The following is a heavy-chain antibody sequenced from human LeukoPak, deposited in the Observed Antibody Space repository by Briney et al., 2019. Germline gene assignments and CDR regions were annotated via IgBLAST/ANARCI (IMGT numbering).Heavy chain of an antibody. J-gene: IGHJ4*02. D-gene: IGHD3-10*01. CDR3: ARSCGSGFYFDY. Sequence: PGGSLRLSCVPSEFTFTDDWMGWVRQAQGKGLEWVANINRDGSETYYMDSVKGRFTISRDNAKNLLYLQMSSLRVEDTAVYYCARSCGSGFYFDYWGQGTLVTVSS. CDR1: EFTFTDDW. V-gene: IGHV3-7*01. CDR2: INRDGSET.